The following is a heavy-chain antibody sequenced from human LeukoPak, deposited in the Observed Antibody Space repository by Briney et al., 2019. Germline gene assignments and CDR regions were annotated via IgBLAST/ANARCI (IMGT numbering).Heavy chain of an antibody. CDR3: AKEHLGYCSGGSCRNWFDP. CDR2: ISGSGGST. V-gene: IGHV3-23*01. J-gene: IGHJ5*02. D-gene: IGHD2-15*01. CDR1: GFTFSSYE. Sequence: GGSLRLSCAASGFTFSSYEMNWVRQAPGKGLEWVSAISGSGGSTYYADSVKGRFTISRDNSKNTLYLQMNSLRAEDTAVYYCAKEHLGYCSGGSCRNWFDPWGQGTLVTVSS.